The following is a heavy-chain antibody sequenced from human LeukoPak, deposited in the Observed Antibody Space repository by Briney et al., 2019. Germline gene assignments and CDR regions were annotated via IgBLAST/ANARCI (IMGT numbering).Heavy chain of an antibody. CDR3: ARDGGYSYGYPPHFDY. D-gene: IGHD5-18*01. Sequence: PSEALSLTCTVSVGSVSNGSYYWRWPRPPPGGGLEWIAYISYSGSTDYNPSLKSRVTISVDTSKNQFSLKLSSVTAADTAVYYCARDGGYSYGYPPHFDYWGQGTLVTVSS. CDR1: VGSVSNGSYY. CDR2: ISYSGST. J-gene: IGHJ4*02. V-gene: IGHV4-61*01.